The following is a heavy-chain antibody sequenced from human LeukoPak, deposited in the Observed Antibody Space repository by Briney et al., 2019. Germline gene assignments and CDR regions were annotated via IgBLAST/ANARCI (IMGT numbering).Heavy chain of an antibody. V-gene: IGHV4-59*01. CDR3: AAVLSGRSTYYYESSGYTD. CDR2: IYYSGRT. Sequence: KASETLSLTCIVSDGSISSYYWSWIRQPPGKGLEWIGYIYYSGRTNYNPSLKSRVTISIDTSKKQFSLKLRSVTAADTAVYFCAAVLSGRSTYYYESSGYTDWGQGSLVTVSS. CDR1: DGSISSYY. J-gene: IGHJ4*02. D-gene: IGHD3-22*01.